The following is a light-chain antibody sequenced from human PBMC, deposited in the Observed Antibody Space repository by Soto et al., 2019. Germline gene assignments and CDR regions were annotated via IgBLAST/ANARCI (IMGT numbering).Light chain of an antibody. CDR3: QQADTFPWT. J-gene: IGKJ1*01. CDR2: SAS. CDR1: QGISTW. V-gene: IGKV1D-12*01. Sequence: DIQMPQSPSSVSASVGDRVTITCRASQGISTWLAWYQQKPGKAPKLLIYSASTLQSGVPSRFSGSGSGTDFALTVSSLQPEDFATYYCQQADTFPWTFGQGTKVEIK.